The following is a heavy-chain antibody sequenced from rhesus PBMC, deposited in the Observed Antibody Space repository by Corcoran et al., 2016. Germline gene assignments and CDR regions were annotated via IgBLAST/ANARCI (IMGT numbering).Heavy chain of an antibody. Sequence: EVQLVQSGAEVKRPGESLKISCKTSGYSFTSYWISWVRQMPGKGLEWRGAIKPSDSDTQYSPSFQGQVTTSADKSISTTYLQWISLKASDSATYYCAKVQGWNYWYFDLWGPGTPITISS. CDR2: IKPSDSDT. D-gene: IGHD1-1*01. J-gene: IGHJ2*01. CDR3: AKVQGWNYWYFDL. V-gene: IGHV5-2*01. CDR1: GYSFTSYW.